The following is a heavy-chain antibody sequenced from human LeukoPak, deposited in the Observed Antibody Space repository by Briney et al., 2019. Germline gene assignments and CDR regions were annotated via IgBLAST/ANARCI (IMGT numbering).Heavy chain of an antibody. V-gene: IGHV3-30-3*01. D-gene: IGHD3-10*01. CDR3: ARYGSGTSYITNYFDY. Sequence: PGGSLRLSCAASGFTFSSYAMHWVRQAPGKGLEWVAVISYDGSNKYYADSVKGRSTISRDNAKNSLYLQMKSLRDEDTAVYYCARYGSGTSYITNYFDYWGQGTLVTVSS. CDR2: ISYDGSNK. CDR1: GFTFSSYA. J-gene: IGHJ4*02.